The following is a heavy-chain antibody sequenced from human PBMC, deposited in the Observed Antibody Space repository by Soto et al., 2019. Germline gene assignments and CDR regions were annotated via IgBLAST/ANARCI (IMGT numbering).Heavy chain of an antibody. V-gene: IGHV3-7*01. CDR3: AREDIVLMVYAIRPPSNYMDV. D-gene: IGHD2-8*01. CDR2: IKQDGSEK. J-gene: IGHJ6*03. CDR1: GFTFSSYW. Sequence: GGSLRLSCAASGFTFSSYWMSWVRQAPGKGLEWVANIKQDGSEKYYVDSVKGRFTISRDNAKNSLYLQMNSLRAEDTAVYYCAREDIVLMVYAIRPPSNYMDVWGKGTTVTVSS.